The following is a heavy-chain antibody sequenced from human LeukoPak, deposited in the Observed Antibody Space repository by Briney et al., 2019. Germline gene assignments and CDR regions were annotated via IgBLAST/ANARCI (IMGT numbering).Heavy chain of an antibody. V-gene: IGHV3-43*01. CDR1: GFTFDDYT. CDR2: ISWDGGST. Sequence: GGSLRLSCAASGFTFDDYTMHWVRQAPGKGLEWVSLISWDGGSTYYADSVKGRFTISRDNSKNSLYLQMNSLRTEDTALYYCAKEDNRGSYSQGGLDYWGQGTLVTVSS. J-gene: IGHJ4*02. D-gene: IGHD1-26*01. CDR3: AKEDNRGSYSQGGLDY.